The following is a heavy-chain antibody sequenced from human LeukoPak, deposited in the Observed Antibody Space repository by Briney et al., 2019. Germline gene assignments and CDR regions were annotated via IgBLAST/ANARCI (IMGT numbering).Heavy chain of an antibody. V-gene: IGHV3-21*01. CDR3: ARDWGELLGGYFDY. Sequence: GGSLRLSCAASGFTFSSYSMNWVRRAPGKGLEWVSSISSSSSYIYYADSVKGRFTISRDNAKNSLYLQMNSLRAEDTAVYYCARDWGELLGGYFDYWGQGTLVTVSS. D-gene: IGHD1-26*01. CDR1: GFTFSSYS. CDR2: ISSSSSYI. J-gene: IGHJ4*02.